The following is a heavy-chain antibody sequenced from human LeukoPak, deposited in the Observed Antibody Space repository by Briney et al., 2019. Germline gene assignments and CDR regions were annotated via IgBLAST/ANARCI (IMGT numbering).Heavy chain of an antibody. CDR3: AKGPRDYDFWSGLYYGMDV. D-gene: IGHD3-3*01. Sequence: GSLRLSCAASGFTFSSSAMSWVRQAPGKGLEWVSAISNNGGYIYYADSVQGRFTISRDNSKNTLYLQMNSLRAEDTAVYYCAKGPRDYDFWSGLYYGMDVWGQGTTVTVSS. J-gene: IGHJ6*02. CDR1: GFTFSSSA. CDR2: ISNNGGYI. V-gene: IGHV3-23*01.